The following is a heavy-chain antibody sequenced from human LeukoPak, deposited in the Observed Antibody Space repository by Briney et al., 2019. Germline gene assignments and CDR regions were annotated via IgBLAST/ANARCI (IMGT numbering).Heavy chain of an antibody. CDR3: ARGHHFLPYSGSYYGSERTTKPRTPFDY. V-gene: IGHV4-39*07. Sequence: SETLSLTCIVSGDSISSSNYYWAWIRQPPGKGLEWIGEINHSGSTNYNPSLKSRVTISVDTSKNQFSLKLSSVTAADTAVYYCARGHHFLPYSGSYYGSERTTKPRTPFDYWGQGTLVTVSS. CDR1: GDSISSSNYY. D-gene: IGHD1-26*01. J-gene: IGHJ4*02. CDR2: INHSGST.